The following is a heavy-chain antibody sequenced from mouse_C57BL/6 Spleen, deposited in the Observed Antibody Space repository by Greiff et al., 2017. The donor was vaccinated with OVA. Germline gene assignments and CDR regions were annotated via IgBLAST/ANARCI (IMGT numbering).Heavy chain of an antibody. J-gene: IGHJ3*01. CDR2: IHPNSGGT. CDR1: GYTFTSYW. Sequence: QVQLQQPGAELVKPGASVKLSCKASGYTFTSYWMHWVKQRPGRGLEWIGRIHPNSGGTKYNEKFKSKATLTVDKPSSTAYMQLSSLTSEDSAVYYCARENYGSSGAYWGQGTLVTVSA. D-gene: IGHD1-1*01. V-gene: IGHV1-72*01. CDR3: ARENYGSSGAY.